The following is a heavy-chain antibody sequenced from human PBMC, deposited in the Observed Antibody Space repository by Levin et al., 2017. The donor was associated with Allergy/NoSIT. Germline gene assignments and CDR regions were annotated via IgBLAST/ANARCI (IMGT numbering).Heavy chain of an antibody. D-gene: IGHD4-23*01. J-gene: IGHJ4*02. CDR2: IIPIFGTA. CDR1: GGTFSSYA. Sequence: SVKVSCKASGGTFSSYAISWVRQAPGQGLEWMGGIIPIFGTANYAQKFQGRVTITADESTSTAYMELSSLRSEDTAVYYCARDRPVDGGKGWGRYFDYWGQGTLVTVSS. CDR3: ARDRPVDGGKGWGRYFDY. V-gene: IGHV1-69*13.